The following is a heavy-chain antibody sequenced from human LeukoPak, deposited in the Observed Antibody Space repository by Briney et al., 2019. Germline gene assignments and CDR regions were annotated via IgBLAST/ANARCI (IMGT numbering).Heavy chain of an antibody. CDR3: AREGGYDPPY. J-gene: IGHJ4*02. CDR1: GFTFADYY. V-gene: IGHV3-11*04. D-gene: IGHD5-12*01. CDR2: ISSSGNTT. Sequence: GGSLRLSCAASGFTFADYYMSWIRQAPGKGPEWISYISSSGNTTYYADSVRGRFTISRDNAKNSLYLQMNSLRAEDTAVYYCAREGGYDPPYWGQGTLVTVSS.